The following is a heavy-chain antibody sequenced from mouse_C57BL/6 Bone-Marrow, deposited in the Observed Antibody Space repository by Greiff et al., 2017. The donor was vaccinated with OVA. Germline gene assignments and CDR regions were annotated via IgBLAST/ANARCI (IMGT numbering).Heavy chain of an antibody. CDR3: ERPRDGYYSWYFDY. CDR1: GIDFSRYW. V-gene: IGHV4-1*01. CDR2: INPDSSTI. J-gene: IGHJ2*01. D-gene: IGHD2-3*01. Sequence: EVKVIESGGGLVQPGGSLKLSCAASGIDFSRYWMSWVRRAPGKGLEWIGEINPDSSTINYAPSLKDKFIISRDNAKNTLYLQMSKVRSEDTALYDCERPRDGYYSWYFDYWGQGTTLTVSS.